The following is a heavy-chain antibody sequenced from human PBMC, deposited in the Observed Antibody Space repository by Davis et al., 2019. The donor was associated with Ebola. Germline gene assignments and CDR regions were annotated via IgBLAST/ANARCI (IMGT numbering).Heavy chain of an antibody. Sequence: PSETLSLTCAVSGGSISSGGYSWSWIRQPPGKGLEWIGYIYHSGSTYYNPSLKSRVTMSVDTSKNQFSLKLSSVTAADTAVYYCARDAGGDYVYYYYGMDVWGQGTTVTVSS. CDR3: ARDAGGDYVYYYYGMDV. CDR1: GGSISSGGYS. D-gene: IGHD4-17*01. CDR2: IYHSGST. V-gene: IGHV4-30-2*01. J-gene: IGHJ6*02.